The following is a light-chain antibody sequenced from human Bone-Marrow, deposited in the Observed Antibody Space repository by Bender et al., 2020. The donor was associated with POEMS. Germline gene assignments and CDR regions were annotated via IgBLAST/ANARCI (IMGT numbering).Light chain of an antibody. J-gene: IGLJ2*01. Sequence: QSVLIQPPSASGTPGQRVTISCSGSSSNIGTNYIYWYQQLPGPAPKVLIYRNDQRPSGVPDRFSGSKSGTSASLAISGLRSEDEADYYCATWDDRLSGPIFGGGTKLTVL. V-gene: IGLV1-47*01. CDR1: SSNIGTNY. CDR3: ATWDDRLSGPI. CDR2: RND.